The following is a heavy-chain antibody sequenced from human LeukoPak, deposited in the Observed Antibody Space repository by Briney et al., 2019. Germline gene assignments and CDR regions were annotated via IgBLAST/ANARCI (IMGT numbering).Heavy chain of an antibody. CDR2: IRYHGSNK. J-gene: IGHJ3*02. D-gene: IGHD3-10*01. CDR3: ARGIPLSQYYYGSGSYQGAFDI. Sequence: GGSLRLSCVASGFTFSNYGMHWVRQAPGKGLEWLTFIRYHGSNKYYADSVKGRFTISRDNSKNTLYLQMNSLRAEDTAVYYCARGIPLSQYYYGSGSYQGAFDIWGQGTMVTVSS. CDR1: GFTFSNYG. V-gene: IGHV3-30*02.